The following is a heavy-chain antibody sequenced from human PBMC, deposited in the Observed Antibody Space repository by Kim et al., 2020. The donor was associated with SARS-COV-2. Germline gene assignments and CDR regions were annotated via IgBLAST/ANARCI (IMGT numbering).Heavy chain of an antibody. CDR3: ARDGRNVGYFDWLPYYFDY. Sequence: GRFTISRDKARNSLYLQMNSMRAEDTAVYYCARDGRNVGYFDWLPYYFDYWGQGTLVTVSS. V-gene: IGHV3-11*05. D-gene: IGHD3-9*01. J-gene: IGHJ4*02.